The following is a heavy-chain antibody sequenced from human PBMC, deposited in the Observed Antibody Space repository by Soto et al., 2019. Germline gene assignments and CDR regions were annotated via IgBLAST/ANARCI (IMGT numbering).Heavy chain of an antibody. D-gene: IGHD4-17*01. CDR1: GFTFSNAW. Sequence: EVQLVESGGGLVKPGGSLRLSCAASGFTFSNAWMSWVRQAPGKGLEWVGRIKSKTDGGTIDYAAPVKGRFTISRDDSKNTLYLQMNSLKTEDTAVYYCTTDAVTTYDNDAFDIWGQGTMVTVSS. CDR2: IKSKTDGGTI. V-gene: IGHV3-15*01. J-gene: IGHJ3*02. CDR3: TTDAVTTYDNDAFDI.